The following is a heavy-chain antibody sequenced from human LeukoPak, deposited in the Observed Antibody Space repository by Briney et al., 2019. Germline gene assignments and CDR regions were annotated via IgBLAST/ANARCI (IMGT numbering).Heavy chain of an antibody. D-gene: IGHD6-6*01. J-gene: IGHJ4*02. CDR3: ARDSALLSIAARPDY. CDR1: GFTFSSYS. Sequence: GGSLRLSCAASGFTFSSYSMNWVRQAPGKGLDWVSSISSSSSYIYYAASVKGRFTISRDNAKNSLYLQMNSLRAEDTAVYYCARDSALLSIAARPDYWGQGTLVTVSS. V-gene: IGHV3-21*01. CDR2: ISSSSSYI.